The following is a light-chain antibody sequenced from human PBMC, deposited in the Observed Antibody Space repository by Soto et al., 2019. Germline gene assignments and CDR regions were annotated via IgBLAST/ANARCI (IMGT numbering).Light chain of an antibody. CDR3: NSYTSTGGGV. Sequence: QSVLTQPASVSGSPGQSITISCTGTSGDVGIYNSVSWYQQHPGKAPKLMIYDVNTRPSGVSNRFSGSKSGNTASLTISGLQAEDEADYYCNSYTSTGGGVFGTGTKVTVL. CDR2: DVN. J-gene: IGLJ1*01. CDR1: SGDVGIYNS. V-gene: IGLV2-14*01.